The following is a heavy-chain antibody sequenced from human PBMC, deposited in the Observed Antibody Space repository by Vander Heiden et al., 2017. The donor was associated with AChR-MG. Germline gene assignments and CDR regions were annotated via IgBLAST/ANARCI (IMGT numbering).Heavy chain of an antibody. J-gene: IGHJ5*02. V-gene: IGHV3-30-3*01. CDR2: ISYDGSNK. CDR3: ARDADGWFDP. Sequence: QGQLVESGGGVVQPGRSLGHSWTASGFTFSSYAMHWVRQALGKGLEWVAVISYDGSNKYYADSVKGRFTISRDNSKNTLYLQMNSLRAEDTAVYYCARDADGWFDPWGQGTLVTVSS. CDR1: GFTFSSYA.